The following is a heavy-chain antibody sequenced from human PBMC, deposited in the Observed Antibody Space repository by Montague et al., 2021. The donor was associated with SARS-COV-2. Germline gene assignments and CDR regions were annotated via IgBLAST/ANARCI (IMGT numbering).Heavy chain of an antibody. CDR3: ARDRLHYGMDV. CDR1: GFTFSSYS. D-gene: IGHD2-15*01. CDR2: ISSSSSYI. Sequence: SLRLSCAASGFTFSSYSMSWVRQAPGKGLEWVSSISSSSSYIYYADSVKGRFTISRDNAKNSLYLQMNSLRAEDTAVYYCARDRLHYGMDVWGQGTTVTVSS. J-gene: IGHJ6*02. V-gene: IGHV3-21*01.